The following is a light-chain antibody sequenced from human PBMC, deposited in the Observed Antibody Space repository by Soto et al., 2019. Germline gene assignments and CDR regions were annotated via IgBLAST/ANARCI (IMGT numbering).Light chain of an antibody. CDR2: DAS. V-gene: IGKV1-33*01. CDR1: QDISNY. Sequence: QMTQSPSSLSASVGDGAIITGQASQDISNYLNWYQQKPGKAPKLLIYDASKLETGVPSRFTGSGSGTDFTFTINSLQPEDIATYYCQQYDNLLTFGGGTKVDIK. J-gene: IGKJ4*01. CDR3: QQYDNLLT.